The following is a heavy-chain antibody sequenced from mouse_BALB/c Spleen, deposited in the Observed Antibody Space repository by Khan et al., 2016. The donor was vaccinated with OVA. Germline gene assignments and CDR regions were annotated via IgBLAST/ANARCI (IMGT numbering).Heavy chain of an antibody. CDR1: GFTFSSYS. CDR2: ITSGGSYT. J-gene: IGHJ2*01. CDR3: TRDRNYYGSSFYFDY. Sequence: EVELVESGGGLVKPGGSLRLSCEASGFTFSSYSMSWVRQTPEKRLEWVATITSGGSYTYYPDSVKSRFTISRDNAKNTLYLQMSSLKSEDTAIYYCTRDRNYYGSSFYFDYWGQGTTLTVSS. D-gene: IGHD1-1*01. V-gene: IGHV5-6-4*01.